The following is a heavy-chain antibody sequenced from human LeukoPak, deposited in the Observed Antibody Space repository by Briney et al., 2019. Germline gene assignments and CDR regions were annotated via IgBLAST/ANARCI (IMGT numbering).Heavy chain of an antibody. J-gene: IGHJ5*02. Sequence: SETLSLTCAVYGGSFSGYYWSWIRQPPGKGLEWIGEINHSGSTYYNPSLKSRVTISVDRSKNQFSLELSSVTAADTAVYYCARGYYYDSSGSNWFDPWGQGTLVTVSS. D-gene: IGHD3-22*01. CDR3: ARGYYYDSSGSNWFDP. CDR1: GGSFSGYY. CDR2: INHSGST. V-gene: IGHV4-34*01.